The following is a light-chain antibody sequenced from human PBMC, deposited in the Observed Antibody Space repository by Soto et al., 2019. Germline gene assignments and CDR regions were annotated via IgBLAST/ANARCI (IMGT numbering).Light chain of an antibody. CDR1: QSISSW. V-gene: IGKV1-5*03. CDR3: QQYNSLWT. Sequence: DIQMTPSPSTLSASVGDRVTITCRASQSISSWLAWYQQKPGKAPKLLIYKASSLESGVPSRFSGSGSGTEFTLTISSLQPDDFATYYCQQYNSLWTFGQGTKVDI. J-gene: IGKJ1*01. CDR2: KAS.